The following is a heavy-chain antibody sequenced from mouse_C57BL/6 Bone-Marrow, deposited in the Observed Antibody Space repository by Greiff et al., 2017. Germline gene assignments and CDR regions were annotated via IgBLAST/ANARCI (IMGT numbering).Heavy chain of an antibody. CDR1: GYAFSSYW. Sequence: QVQLKESGAELVKPGASVKISCKASGYAFSSYWMNWVKQRPGKGLAWIGQIYPGDGDTNYNGKFKGKATLTADKSSSTAYMQLSSLTSEDSAVYFCARRVQLFWYFDVWGTGTTVTVSS. D-gene: IGHD1-1*02. V-gene: IGHV1-80*01. J-gene: IGHJ1*03. CDR3: ARRVQLFWYFDV. CDR2: IYPGDGDT.